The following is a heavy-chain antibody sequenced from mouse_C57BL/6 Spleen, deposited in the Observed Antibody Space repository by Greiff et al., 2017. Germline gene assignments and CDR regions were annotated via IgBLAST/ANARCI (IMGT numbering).Heavy chain of an antibody. CDR1: GYTFTSYW. J-gene: IGHJ3*01. V-gene: IGHV1-59*01. Sequence: VQLQQPGAELVRPGTSVKLSCKASGYTFTSYWMHWVKQRPGHGLEWIGVIDPSDSYTNYNQKFTGKATLTVDTSSSTAYMQLSSLTAEDSAVYYCAGFAWFAYWGQGTLVTVSA. CDR3: AGFAWFAY. CDR2: IDPSDSYT.